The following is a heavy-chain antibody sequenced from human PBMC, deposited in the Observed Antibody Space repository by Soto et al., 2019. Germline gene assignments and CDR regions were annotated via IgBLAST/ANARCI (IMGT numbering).Heavy chain of an antibody. Sequence: GGSLRLSCAASGFTFSSYSMNWVRQAPGKGLEWVSSISSSSSYIYYADSVKGRFTISRDNAKNSLYLQMNSLRAEDTAVYYCARVIYSSSSRPGIDYWGQGTLVTVSS. CDR3: ARVIYSSSSRPGIDY. CDR1: GFTFSSYS. D-gene: IGHD6-6*01. CDR2: ISSSSSYI. V-gene: IGHV3-21*01. J-gene: IGHJ4*02.